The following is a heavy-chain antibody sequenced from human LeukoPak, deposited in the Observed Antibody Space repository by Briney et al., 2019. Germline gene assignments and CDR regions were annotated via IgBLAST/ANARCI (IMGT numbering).Heavy chain of an antibody. CDR3: ASRKLGNDY. CDR1: GGSFSGYY. CDR2: IYHTGST. V-gene: IGHV4-59*01. Sequence: SETLSLTCAVYGGSFSGYYWSWIRQSPGKGLEWIGYIYHTGSTSYSPSLKSRVTISADTSQNQFSLKLSSVTAADTAVYYCASRKLGNDYWGQGTLVTVSP. J-gene: IGHJ4*02. D-gene: IGHD7-27*01.